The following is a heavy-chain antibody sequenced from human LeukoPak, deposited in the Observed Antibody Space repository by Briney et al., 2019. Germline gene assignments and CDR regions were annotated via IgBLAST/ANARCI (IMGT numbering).Heavy chain of an antibody. D-gene: IGHD3-22*01. CDR2: IYTSGST. J-gene: IGHJ4*02. Sequence: SETLSLTCTVSGGSISSYYWSWIRQPAGKGREWIGRIYTSGSTNYNPSLKSRVTMSVDTSKNQFSLKLSSVTAADTAVYYCARTLYYYDSSGYKGGYFDYWGQGTLVTVSS. CDR1: GGSISSYY. CDR3: ARTLYYYDSSGYKGGYFDY. V-gene: IGHV4-4*07.